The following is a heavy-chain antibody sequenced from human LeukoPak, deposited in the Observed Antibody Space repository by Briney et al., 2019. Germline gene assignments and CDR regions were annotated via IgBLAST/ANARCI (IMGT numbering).Heavy chain of an antibody. J-gene: IGHJ4*02. Sequence: LSGGSLRLSCAASGFTFKNYAMSWVRQAPGKGLEWVSAISGSDAGTYYADSVKGRFTISRDNSKNTLYLQMNSLRAEDAAVYYCAKAPLGRCSGAICYYFDYWGQGTLVTVSS. CDR2: ISGSDAGT. CDR1: GFTFKNYA. V-gene: IGHV3-23*01. D-gene: IGHD2-15*01. CDR3: AKAPLGRCSGAICYYFDY.